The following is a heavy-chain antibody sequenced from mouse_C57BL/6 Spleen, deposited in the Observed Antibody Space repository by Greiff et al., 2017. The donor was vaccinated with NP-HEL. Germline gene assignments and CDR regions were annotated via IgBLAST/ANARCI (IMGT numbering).Heavy chain of an antibody. CDR3: TRSYHSNEGFAY. J-gene: IGHJ3*01. CDR1: GYTFTDYE. D-gene: IGHD2-5*01. V-gene: IGHV1-15*01. CDR2: IDPETGGT. Sequence: QVHVKQSGAELVRPGASVTLSCKASGYTFTDYEMHWVKQTPVHGLEWIGAIDPETGGTAYNQKFKGKAILTADKSSSTAYMELRSLTSEDSAVYYCTRSYHSNEGFAYWGQGTLVTVSA.